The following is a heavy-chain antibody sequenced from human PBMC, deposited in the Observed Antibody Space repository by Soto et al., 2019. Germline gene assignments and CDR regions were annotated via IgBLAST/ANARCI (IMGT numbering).Heavy chain of an antibody. Sequence: QVQLVQSGAEVKTPGASVKVSCKASGYTFATYDINWVRQAPGQGLEWMGWMNPNSGNTGYAQKFQGRLTLTRDTALGLAHMELSSLRNEDTAVYYCARSDGYNFNWLDSWGQGTLVTVSA. V-gene: IGHV1-8*01. CDR3: ARSDGYNFNWLDS. J-gene: IGHJ5*01. CDR2: MNPNSGNT. D-gene: IGHD2-21*01. CDR1: GYTFATYD.